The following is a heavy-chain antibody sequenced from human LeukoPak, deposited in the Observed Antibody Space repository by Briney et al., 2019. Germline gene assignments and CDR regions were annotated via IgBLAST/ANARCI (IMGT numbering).Heavy chain of an antibody. CDR2: IYHSGST. Sequence: ASETLSLTCTVSGYSISSGYYWSWIRQPAGKGLEWIGSIYHSGSTYYNPSLKSRVTISVDTSKNQFSLKLGSVTAADTAVYYCARARGDYYDSSGYYYFDYWGQGTLVTVSS. J-gene: IGHJ4*02. V-gene: IGHV4-38-2*02. D-gene: IGHD3-22*01. CDR3: ARARGDYYDSSGYYYFDY. CDR1: GYSISSGYY.